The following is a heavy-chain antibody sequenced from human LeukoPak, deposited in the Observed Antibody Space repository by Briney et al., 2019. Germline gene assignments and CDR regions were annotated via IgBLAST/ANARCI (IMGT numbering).Heavy chain of an antibody. CDR3: ARVYSGSYFRSYYYYMDV. J-gene: IGHJ6*03. V-gene: IGHV3-20*04. CDR1: GFTFDDYG. CDR2: INWNGGST. Sequence: GGSLRLSCAASGFTFDDYGMSWVRQAPGKGLEWVSGINWNGGSTGYADSVKGRFTISRDNAKNSLYLQMNSLRAEDTALYYRARVYSGSYFRSYYYYMDVWGKGTTVTVSS. D-gene: IGHD1-26*01.